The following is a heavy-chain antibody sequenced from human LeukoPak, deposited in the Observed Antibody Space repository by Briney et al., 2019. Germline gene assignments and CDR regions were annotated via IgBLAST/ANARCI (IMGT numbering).Heavy chain of an antibody. CDR3: ATGAFYYDILTGYYSGCWFDP. Sequence: ASVKVSCKASGYTFTGYYMHWVRQAPGQGLEWMGWINPNSGGTNYAQKFQGRVTMTRDTSISTAYMELSRLRSDDTAVYYCATGAFYYDILTGYYSGCWFDPWGQGTLVTVSS. V-gene: IGHV1-2*02. J-gene: IGHJ5*02. D-gene: IGHD3-9*01. CDR2: INPNSGGT. CDR1: GYTFTGYY.